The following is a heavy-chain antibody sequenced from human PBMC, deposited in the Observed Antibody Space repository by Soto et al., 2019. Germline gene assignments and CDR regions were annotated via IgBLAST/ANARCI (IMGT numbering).Heavy chain of an antibody. V-gene: IGHV3-11*01. CDR3: ARDRTYCSSTSCRYDYYYYYYMDG. CDR2: ISSSGSTI. J-gene: IGHJ6*03. Sequence: GGSLRLSCAASGFTFSDYYMSWIRQAPGKGLEWVSYISSSGSTIYYADSVKGRFTISRDNAKNSLYLQMNSLRAEDTAVYYCARDRTYCSSTSCRYDYYYYYYMDGWGKGTTVTVSS. CDR1: GFTFSDYY. D-gene: IGHD2-2*01.